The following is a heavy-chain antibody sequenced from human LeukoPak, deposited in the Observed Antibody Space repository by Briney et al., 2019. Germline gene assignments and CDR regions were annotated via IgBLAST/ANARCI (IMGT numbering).Heavy chain of an antibody. J-gene: IGHJ5*02. CDR1: GYTFTSYY. CDR2: INPSGGST. Sequence: ASVKVSCKASGYTFTSYYMHWVRQAPGQGLEWMGIINPSGGSTSYAQKFQGRVTMTRDTSTSTVYMELSSLRSEDTAMYYCARPRNWFCSGGSCYGGGFDPWGQGTLVTVSS. D-gene: IGHD2-15*01. V-gene: IGHV1-46*01. CDR3: ARPRNWFCSGGSCYGGGFDP.